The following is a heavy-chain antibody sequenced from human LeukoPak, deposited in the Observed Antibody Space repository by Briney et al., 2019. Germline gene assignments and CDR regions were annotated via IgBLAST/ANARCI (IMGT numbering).Heavy chain of an antibody. CDR1: GGSLSNYY. J-gene: IGHJ4*02. CDR2: IFYSGST. V-gene: IGHV4-59*08. CDR3: ARVYSYGDFDY. Sequence: SETLSLTCTVSGGSLSNYYWSWIRQPPGKGLEWIGYIFYSGSTNYNPSLKSRVTISVDTSKNQFSLKLSSVTAADTAVYYCARVYSYGDFDYWGQGTLVTVSS. D-gene: IGHD5-18*01.